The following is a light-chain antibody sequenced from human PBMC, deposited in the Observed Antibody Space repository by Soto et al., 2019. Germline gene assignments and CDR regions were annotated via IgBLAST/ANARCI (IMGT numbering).Light chain of an antibody. CDR1: QSVSSNY. Sequence: EIVLTQSPGTLSLSPGERATHSCRASQSVSSNYLAWYQQKPGQAPRLLIYGASSRATGIPARFSGSGSETDFTLTISRLEPEDFAVYYCQQYGISPPMTFGQGTRLEIK. J-gene: IGKJ5*01. V-gene: IGKV3-20*01. CDR2: GAS. CDR3: QQYGISPPMT.